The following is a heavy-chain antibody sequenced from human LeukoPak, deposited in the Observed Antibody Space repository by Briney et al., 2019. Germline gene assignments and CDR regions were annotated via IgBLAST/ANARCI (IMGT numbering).Heavy chain of an antibody. Sequence: PSETLSLTCTVSGGSISSYYWSWIRQPAGKGLEWIGRIYTSGSTNYNPSLKSRVTISVDTSKNQFSLKLSSVTAADTAVYYCARVSPPNYDFWSGYQNYYYYYMDVWGKGTTVTVSS. CDR3: ARVSPPNYDFWSGYQNYYYYYMDV. J-gene: IGHJ6*03. V-gene: IGHV4-4*07. CDR1: GGSISSYY. D-gene: IGHD3-3*01. CDR2: IYTSGST.